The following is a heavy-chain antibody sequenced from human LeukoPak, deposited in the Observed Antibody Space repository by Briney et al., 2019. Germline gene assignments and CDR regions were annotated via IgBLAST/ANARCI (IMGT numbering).Heavy chain of an antibody. CDR3: ARDRGWGLSLAY. D-gene: IGHD3-16*02. V-gene: IGHV4-4*07. CDR1: GGSISNYY. J-gene: IGHJ4*02. CDR2: ISTSEST. Sequence: SETLSLTCTVSGGSISNYYWNWIRQPAGKGLEWIGRISTSESTQYNPSLKSRVTMSLDTSKNQFSLKLSSVTAADTAVYYCARDRGWGLSLAYWGQGALVTVSS.